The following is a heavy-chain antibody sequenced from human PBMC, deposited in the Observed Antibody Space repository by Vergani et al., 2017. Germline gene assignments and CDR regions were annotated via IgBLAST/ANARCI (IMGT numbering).Heavy chain of an antibody. CDR1: GFTFSHYS. J-gene: IGHJ2*01. CDR2: INWNRDSI. Sequence: EVQLLESGGGLVTPGGSLRLSCVASGFTFSHYSMNWVRQAPGKGLEWVSGINWNRDSIAYADSVKGRFTISRDNAKNSLYLQMNSLRAEDTALYYCVKDIAASGNYWYFDLWGRGTLVTVSS. CDR3: VKDIAASGNYWYFDL. D-gene: IGHD6-13*01. V-gene: IGHV3-9*01.